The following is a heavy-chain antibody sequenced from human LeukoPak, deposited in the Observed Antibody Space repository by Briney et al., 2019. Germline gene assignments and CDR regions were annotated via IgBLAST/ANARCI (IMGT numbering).Heavy chain of an antibody. CDR3: ARDHYGSGYIDY. V-gene: IGHV4-59*11. CDR2: IYYSGST. CDR1: GGSISSHY. D-gene: IGHD3-10*01. Sequence: SETLSLTCTVSGGSISSHYWSWIRQPPGKGLEWIGYIYYSGSTNYNPSLKSRVTISVDTSKNQFSLKLSSVTAAGTAVYYCARDHYGSGYIDYWGQGTLVTVSS. J-gene: IGHJ4*02.